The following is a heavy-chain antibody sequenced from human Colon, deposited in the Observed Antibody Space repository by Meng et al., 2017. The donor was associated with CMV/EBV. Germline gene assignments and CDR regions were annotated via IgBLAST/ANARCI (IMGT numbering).Heavy chain of an antibody. CDR3: ARDQSQSDKTWWLDA. CDR2: IDPRGDIT. CDR1: GYTFTGYY. V-gene: IGHV1-46*01. Sequence: ASVKVSCKASGYTFTGYYMHWVRQAPGQGLEWMGVIDPRGDITGYAQKFQGRVTMTRDTSTTTDYMELSRLTSEDTAVYYCARDQSQSDKTWWLDAWGQGTPVTVSS. J-gene: IGHJ5*02.